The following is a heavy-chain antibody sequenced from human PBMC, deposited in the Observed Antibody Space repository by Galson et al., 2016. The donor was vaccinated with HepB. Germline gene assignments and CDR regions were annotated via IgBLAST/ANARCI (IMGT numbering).Heavy chain of an antibody. CDR2: TYYRSKWYN. V-gene: IGHV6-1*01. CDR3: ARGVAASGLDS. D-gene: IGHD2-15*01. CDR1: WDSVSSNSAA. J-gene: IGHJ4*02. Sequence: CAISWDSVSSNSAAWSWIRQSPSRGLEWLAKTYYRSKWYNEYAVSVRSRISINPDTSRNQLSLQLNSVTPEDTAVYYCARGVAASGLDSWGQGTLVTVSS.